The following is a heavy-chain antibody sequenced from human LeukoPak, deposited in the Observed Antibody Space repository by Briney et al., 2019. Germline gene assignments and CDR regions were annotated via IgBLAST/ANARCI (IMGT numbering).Heavy chain of an antibody. D-gene: IGHD6-19*01. V-gene: IGHV4-39*01. CDR3: VGSGWYKSGAFDI. J-gene: IGHJ3*02. CDR1: GGSISSSSYY. CDR2: IYYSGST. Sequence: PSETQSLTCTASGGSISSSSYYRGWIRQPPGKGLEWIGSIYYSGSTYYNPSLKSRVTISVDTSKNQFSLKLSSVTAADTAVYYCVGSGWYKSGAFDIWGQGTMVTVSS.